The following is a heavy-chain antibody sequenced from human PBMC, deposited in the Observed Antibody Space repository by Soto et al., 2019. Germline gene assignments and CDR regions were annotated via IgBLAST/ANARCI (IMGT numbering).Heavy chain of an antibody. J-gene: IGHJ6*02. Sequence: SETLSLTCTVSGASISVHFWSWIRQPPGKGLEWIAYIYNSGSSYNPSLKSRVTISVDTSKNQLSLKLSSVIAADTAVYYCACICSGGYSYGFYYYGMDVWGPGTTVT. CDR3: ACICSGGYSYGFYYYGMDV. CDR1: GASISVHF. D-gene: IGHD5-18*01. V-gene: IGHV4-59*08. CDR2: IYNSGS.